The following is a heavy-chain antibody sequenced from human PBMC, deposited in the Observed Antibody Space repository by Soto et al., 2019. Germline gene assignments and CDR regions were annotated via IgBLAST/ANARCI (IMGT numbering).Heavy chain of an antibody. D-gene: IGHD3-9*01. CDR2: IIPIFGTA. J-gene: IGHJ6*02. V-gene: IGHV1-69*06. CDR1: GGTFSSYA. CDR3: ARDEYDILTGYLGVDV. Sequence: QVPLVQSGAEVKKPGSSVKVSCKASGGTFSSYAISWVRQAPGQGLEWMGGIIPIFGTANYAQKFQGRVTITADKSTSTAYMELSSLRSEDTAVYYCARDEYDILTGYLGVDVWGQGTTVTVSS.